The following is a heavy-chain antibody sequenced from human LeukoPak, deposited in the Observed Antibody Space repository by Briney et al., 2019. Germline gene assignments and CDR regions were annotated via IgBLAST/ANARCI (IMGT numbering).Heavy chain of an antibody. D-gene: IGHD1-26*01. CDR3: AGGSYYYYYYGMDV. CDR2: ISSSSSYI. J-gene: IGHJ6*02. Sequence: GGSLRLSCAASGFTFSSYSMNWVRQAPGKGLEWVSSISSSSSYIYYADSVKGRFTISRDNSKNSLYLQMNSLRTEDTALYYCAGGSYYYYYYGMDVWGQGTTVTVSS. CDR1: GFTFSSYS. V-gene: IGHV3-21*04.